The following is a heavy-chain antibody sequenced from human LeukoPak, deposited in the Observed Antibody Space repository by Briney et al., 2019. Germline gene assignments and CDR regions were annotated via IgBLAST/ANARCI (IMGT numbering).Heavy chain of an antibody. Sequence: TGGSLRLSCAASGFTFSSYAMSWVRQAPGKGLEWVANIKLAGSEKYYVDSVKGRFTISRDNAKNSLYLQMGSLRVEDTAVYYCANLGLPGRREDYWGQGTLVTVAS. CDR3: ANLGLPGRREDY. CDR1: GFTFSSYA. CDR2: IKLAGSEK. J-gene: IGHJ4*02. V-gene: IGHV3-7*01. D-gene: IGHD6-6*01.